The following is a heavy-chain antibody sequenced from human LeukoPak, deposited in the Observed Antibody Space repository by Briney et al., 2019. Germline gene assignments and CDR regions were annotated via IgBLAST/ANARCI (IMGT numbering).Heavy chain of an antibody. D-gene: IGHD3-10*01. CDR1: GFTFSSYA. CDR2: ISGSGGST. V-gene: IGHV3-23*01. CDR3: AKSKDGSGSYYLFDY. J-gene: IGHJ4*02. Sequence: GGSLRLSCAASGFTFSSYAMSWVRQAPGKGLEWVSAISGSGGSTYYADSVKGRFTISRDNSKNTLYLQMNSLRAEDTAVYYCAKSKDGSGSYYLFDYWGQGTLVTVSS.